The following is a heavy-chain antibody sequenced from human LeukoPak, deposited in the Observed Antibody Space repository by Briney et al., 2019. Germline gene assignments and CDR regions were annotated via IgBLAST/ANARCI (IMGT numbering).Heavy chain of an antibody. CDR2: ISSRSSYI. V-gene: IGHV3-21*01. D-gene: IGHD3-16*01. CDR1: GFTFSSYS. Sequence: GGSLRLSCAASGFTFSSYSMNWVRQAPGKGLEWVSSISSRSSYIYYADSVKGRFTISRDNAKNSLYLQMNSLRAEDTAVYYCARHTPDRLRGGGYYYSMDVWGKGTTVTVSS. J-gene: IGHJ6*03. CDR3: ARHTPDRLRGGGYYYSMDV.